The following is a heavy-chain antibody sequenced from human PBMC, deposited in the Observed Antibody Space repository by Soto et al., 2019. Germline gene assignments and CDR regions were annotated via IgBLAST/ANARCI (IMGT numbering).Heavy chain of an antibody. CDR1: GFTFSSYG. Sequence: QVQLVESGGGVVQPGRSLRLSCAASGFTFSSYGMHWVRQAPGKGLEWVAVISYDGSNKYYADSVKGRFTISRDNSKNKLYLQMNSLRAEDTAVYYCAKVIAAVPYYYYGMDVWGQGTTVTVSS. J-gene: IGHJ6*02. CDR2: ISYDGSNK. V-gene: IGHV3-30*18. D-gene: IGHD6-13*01. CDR3: AKVIAAVPYYYYGMDV.